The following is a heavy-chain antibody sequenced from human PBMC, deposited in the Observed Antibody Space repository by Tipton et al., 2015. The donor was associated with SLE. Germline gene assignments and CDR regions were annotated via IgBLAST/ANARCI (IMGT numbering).Heavy chain of an antibody. J-gene: IGHJ6*02. Sequence: YYWSWIRQPPGKGLEWIGYFYSSGVTNYNPSLKSRVTISLDTSKNQFSLELSSVTAADTAVYYCARGRLFFLLSSYYYTYGMDVWGHGTTVSVSS. D-gene: IGHD3-3*01. CDR3: ARGRLFFLLSSYYYTYGMDV. V-gene: IGHV4-59*01. CDR2: FYSSGVT. CDR1: YY.